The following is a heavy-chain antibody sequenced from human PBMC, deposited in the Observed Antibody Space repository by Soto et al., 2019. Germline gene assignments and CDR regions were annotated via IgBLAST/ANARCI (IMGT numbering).Heavy chain of an antibody. J-gene: IGHJ4*02. Sequence: PSETLSLTCTVSGDSMRPYFWSWIRQAPGKGLEWIGYVYHSGSTNYNPSLKSRVTISIDTSKNQFSLKLNSVTAADTAVYYCAKERGLDYWSQGTLVTVS. CDR2: VYHSGST. V-gene: IGHV4-59*12. CDR3: AKERGLDY. CDR1: GDSMRPYF.